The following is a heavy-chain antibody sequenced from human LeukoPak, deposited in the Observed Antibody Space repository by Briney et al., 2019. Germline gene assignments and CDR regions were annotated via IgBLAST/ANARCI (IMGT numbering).Heavy chain of an antibody. V-gene: IGHV4-38-2*02. CDR2: IYHSGST. Sequence: PSETLSLTCAVSGFSIRSAYYWGWIRQPPGKGLEWIGSIYHSGSTYYNPSLKSRVTISIDTSKNQFSLNLRSVTAADTAVYYCATEPPGYWGQGTLVTVSS. CDR1: GFSIRSAYY. CDR3: ATEPPGY. J-gene: IGHJ4*02.